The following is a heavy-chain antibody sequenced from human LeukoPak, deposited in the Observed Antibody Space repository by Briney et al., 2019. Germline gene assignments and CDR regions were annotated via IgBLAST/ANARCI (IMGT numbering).Heavy chain of an antibody. V-gene: IGHV4-4*07. Sequence: SETLSLTCTFSGGSISSYYGSWIRQPAGKGLEWIGRIYTSGSTNYNPSLKSRVTMSVDTSKNQLSLKLSSVTAGDTAIYYCVSHETPYYQIDVWGKGTPVTISS. J-gene: IGHJ6*03. CDR2: IYTSGST. CDR1: GGSISSYY. CDR3: VSHETPYYQIDV.